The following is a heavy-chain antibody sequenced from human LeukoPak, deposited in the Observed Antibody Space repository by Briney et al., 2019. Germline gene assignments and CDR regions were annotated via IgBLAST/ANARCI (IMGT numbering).Heavy chain of an antibody. CDR3: ARDSDILTGYYPYYYDGMDV. CDR1: GLTLSTYS. J-gene: IGHJ6*02. Sequence: GRSLRLSCAASGLTLSTYSRTWFRQPPGKGLEWVAVINHDGSNKYYADSVKGRLTIARDNSKNTLYLQMNSLRAEDTAVYYCARDSDILTGYYPYYYDGMDVWGQGTTVTVSS. D-gene: IGHD3-9*01. CDR2: INHDGSNK. V-gene: IGHV3-30*04.